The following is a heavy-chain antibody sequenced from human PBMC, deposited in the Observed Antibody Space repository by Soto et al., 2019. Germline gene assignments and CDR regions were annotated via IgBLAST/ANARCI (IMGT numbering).Heavy chain of an antibody. CDR2: MNPNSGNT. Sequence: SVKVSCKASGYTFTSYDINWVRQATGQRLEWMGWMNPNSGNTGYAQKFQGRVTMTRNTSISTAYMELSSLRSEDTAVYYCANTRELLWFGESQSWFDPWGQGTLVTVSS. V-gene: IGHV1-8*01. CDR1: GYTFTSYD. J-gene: IGHJ5*02. D-gene: IGHD3-10*01. CDR3: ANTRELLWFGESQSWFDP.